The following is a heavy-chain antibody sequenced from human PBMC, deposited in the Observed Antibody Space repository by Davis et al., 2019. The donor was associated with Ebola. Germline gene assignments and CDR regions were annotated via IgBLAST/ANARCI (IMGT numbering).Heavy chain of an antibody. CDR3: ASIVSYYYGLDV. CDR1: GGSISSGGYS. D-gene: IGHD1-26*01. J-gene: IGHJ6*02. CDR2: IYHSGST. V-gene: IGHV4-30-2*01. Sequence: PSETLSLTCAVSGGSISSGGYSWSWIRQPPGKGLEWIGYIYHSGSTYYNPSLKSRVTISVDRSKNQFSLKLSSVTAADAAVYYCASIVSYYYGLDVWGQGTTVTVSS.